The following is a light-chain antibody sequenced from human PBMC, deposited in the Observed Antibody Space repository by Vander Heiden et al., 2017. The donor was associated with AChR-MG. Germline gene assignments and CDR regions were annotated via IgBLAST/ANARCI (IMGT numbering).Light chain of an antibody. Sequence: DIQMTHSPSSLSASVGDRVTVTCRASQSIRYSLNWYQKKPGKAPRLLIYAASTLQTGVPSRFSGSGSGTEFTLTISSLQPEDFATYFCQHSYTSLMWTFGQGTKVEIK. V-gene: IGKV1-39*01. CDR2: AAS. CDR1: QSIRYS. CDR3: QHSYTSLMWT. J-gene: IGKJ1*01.